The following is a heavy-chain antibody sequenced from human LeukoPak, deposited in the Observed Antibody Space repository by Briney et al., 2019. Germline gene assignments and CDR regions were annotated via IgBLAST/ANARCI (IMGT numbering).Heavy chain of an antibody. CDR3: ARDGNYDIRTNADY. D-gene: IGHD3-9*01. CDR2: IGAYNGNT. CDR1: GYTFTSSG. Sequence: ASVKVSCKASGYTFTSSGISWVRQAPGQGLEWMRWIGAYNGNTNYAQKLQGRVTMTTDTSTSTAYMELRSLRSDDTAVYYCARDGNYDIRTNADYWGQGTLVTVSS. J-gene: IGHJ4*02. V-gene: IGHV1-18*01.